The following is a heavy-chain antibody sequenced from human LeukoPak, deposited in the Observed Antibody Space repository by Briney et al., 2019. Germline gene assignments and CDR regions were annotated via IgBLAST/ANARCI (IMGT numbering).Heavy chain of an antibody. D-gene: IGHD2-15*01. Sequence: PGGSLRLSCAASGFTFSTYAMSWIRQPPGKGLEWIGEINHSGSTNYNPSLKSRVAISVDTSKNQFSLKLSSVTAADTAVYYCARGGDIVVVVAATSLEPYYFDYWGQGTLVTVSS. CDR3: ARGGDIVVVVAATSLEPYYFDY. CDR2: INHSGST. V-gene: IGHV4-34*01. CDR1: GFTFSTYA. J-gene: IGHJ4*02.